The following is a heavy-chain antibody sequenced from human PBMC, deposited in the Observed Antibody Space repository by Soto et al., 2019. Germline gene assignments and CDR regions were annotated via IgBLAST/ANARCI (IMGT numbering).Heavy chain of an antibody. CDR1: GGSISSSNW. Sequence: SETLSLTCAVSGGSISSSNWWSWVRQPPGKGLEWIGEICHSGSTNYNPSLKSRVTISVDKSKNQFSLKLSSVTAADTAVYYCARDQYYYDSSGYGGDAFDIWGQGTMVTVSS. CDR3: ARDQYYYDSSGYGGDAFDI. CDR2: ICHSGST. J-gene: IGHJ3*02. V-gene: IGHV4-4*02. D-gene: IGHD3-22*01.